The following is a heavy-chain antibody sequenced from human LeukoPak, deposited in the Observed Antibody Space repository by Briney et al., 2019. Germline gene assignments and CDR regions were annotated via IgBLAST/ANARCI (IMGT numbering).Heavy chain of an antibody. V-gene: IGHV3-15*01. D-gene: IGHD3-22*01. J-gene: IGHJ4*02. CDR3: TTGQYDSSGYLDY. CDR2: IKSKTDGGTT. Sequence: GGSLRLSCAASGFXFSSAWISWVRQAPGKGLEWVGRIKSKTDGGTTDYAAPVKGRFTISRDDSKNTLYLQMNSLKTEDTAVYYCTTGQYDSSGYLDYWGQGTLVTVSS. CDR1: GFXFSSAW.